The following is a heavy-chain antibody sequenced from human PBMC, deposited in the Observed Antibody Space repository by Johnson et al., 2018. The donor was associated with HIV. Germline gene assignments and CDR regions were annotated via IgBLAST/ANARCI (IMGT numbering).Heavy chain of an antibody. J-gene: IGHJ3*02. CDR3: ARVNSAAAFDI. CDR1: GFTFSSYA. CDR2: IKWKGGST. V-gene: IGHV3-20*04. Sequence: VQLVESGGGVVQPGRSLRLSCAASGFTFSSYAMSWVRQAPGKGLEWVSAIKWKGGSTDYADSVKGRFTISRDNAKKSLYLQMNSLRAEDTALYYCARVNSAAAFDIWGQVTMVTVSS. D-gene: IGHD1-1*01.